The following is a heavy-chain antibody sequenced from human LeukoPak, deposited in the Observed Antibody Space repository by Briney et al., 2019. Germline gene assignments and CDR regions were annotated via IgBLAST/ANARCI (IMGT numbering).Heavy chain of an antibody. J-gene: IGHJ5*02. D-gene: IGHD3-3*01. CDR1: GGSFSGYY. CDR3: AREVRFLEWFSWFDP. CDR2: INHSGSI. V-gene: IGHV4-34*01. Sequence: SETLSLTCAVYGGSFSGYYWSWIRQPPGKGLEWIGEINHSGSINYNPSLKSRVTISVDTSKNQFSLKLSSVTAADTAVYYCAREVRFLEWFSWFDPWGQGTLVTVSS.